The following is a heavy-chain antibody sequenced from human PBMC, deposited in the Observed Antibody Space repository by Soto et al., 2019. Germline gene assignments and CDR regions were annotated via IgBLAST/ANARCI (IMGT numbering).Heavy chain of an antibody. J-gene: IGHJ4*02. CDR1: GFTFSDYY. V-gene: IGHV3-11*01. D-gene: IGHD1-26*01. CDR2: ISTTSSIT. CDR3: AREIPSGSYYQDY. Sequence: GGSLRLSCAASGFTFSDYYMSWIRQAPGKGLEWVSYISTTSSITYYADSVKGRFTISRDNTQNSVYLQMNSLRTEDTAVYFCAREIPSGSYYQDYWGLGTLVTVSS.